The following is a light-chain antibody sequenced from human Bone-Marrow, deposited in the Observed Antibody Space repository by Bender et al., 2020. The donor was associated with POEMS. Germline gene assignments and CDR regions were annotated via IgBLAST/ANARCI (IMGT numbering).Light chain of an antibody. CDR1: SRDVGGYNY. V-gene: IGLV2-11*02. CDR2: DVS. Sequence: QSALTQPRSVSGAPGQAVTISCGGTSRDVGGYNYGSWDQKNPGKAPKLLISDVSKRPSGAPDRFSGSIDISSKSASLTISGLQTEDEADYYCQTYDSRNLVVFGGGTKLTVL. CDR3: QTYDSRNLVV. J-gene: IGLJ2*01.